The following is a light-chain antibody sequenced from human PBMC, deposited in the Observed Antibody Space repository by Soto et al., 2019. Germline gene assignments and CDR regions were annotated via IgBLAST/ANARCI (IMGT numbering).Light chain of an antibody. Sequence: QLVLTQSPSASASLGASVKLTCTLSSGHSSYAIAWHQQQPEKGPRYLMKLKSDGSHSKGDGIPDRFSGSSSGAERYLTISSLQSEDEADYYCQTWGTGIHVVFGGGTKLTVL. CDR1: SGHSSYA. CDR2: LKSDGSH. J-gene: IGLJ2*01. CDR3: QTWGTGIHVV. V-gene: IGLV4-69*01.